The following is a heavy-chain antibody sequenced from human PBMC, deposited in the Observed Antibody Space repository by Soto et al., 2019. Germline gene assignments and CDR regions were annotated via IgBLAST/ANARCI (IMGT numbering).Heavy chain of an antibody. V-gene: IGHV3-23*01. CDR1: GFTFSSYA. CDR2: ISGSGGST. CDR3: AKSRDSGDYGEFLYAFDI. Sequence: EVQLLESGGGLVQPGGSLRLSCAASGFTFSSYAMSWVRQARGKGLEWVSAISGSGGSTYYADSVKGRFTISRDNSKNTLYLQMNSLRAEDTAVYYCAKSRDSGDYGEFLYAFDIWGQGTMVTVSS. J-gene: IGHJ3*02. D-gene: IGHD4-17*01.